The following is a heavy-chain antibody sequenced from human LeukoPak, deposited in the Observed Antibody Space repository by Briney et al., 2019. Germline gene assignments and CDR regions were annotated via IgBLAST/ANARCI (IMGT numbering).Heavy chain of an antibody. CDR3: ARGGSGSYFSWLDP. Sequence: VASVKVSCKASGYTFTGYYMHWVRQAPGQGLECMGWINPNSGGTNYAQKFQGRVTMTRDTSISTAYMELSRLRSDDTAVYYCARGGSGSYFSWLDPWGQGTLVTVSS. D-gene: IGHD3-10*01. J-gene: IGHJ5*02. CDR1: GYTFTGYY. CDR2: INPNSGGT. V-gene: IGHV1-2*02.